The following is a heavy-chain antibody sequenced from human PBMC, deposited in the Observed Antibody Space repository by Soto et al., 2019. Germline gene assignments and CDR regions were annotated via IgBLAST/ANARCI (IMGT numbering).Heavy chain of an antibody. CDR1: GFTFGAYT. CDR2: ISYDGNSE. J-gene: IGHJ3*01. V-gene: IGHV3-30*09. Sequence: ESGGGVVQPGRSLRLSCAASGFTFGAYTMHWVRQAPGKGLEWVAAISYDGNSERYTDSVKGRFAVSRDNPKSAMYLQMNSLRPDATAVYYCARDGYGGRSDGFDVWGQGTKVTVSS. D-gene: IGHD1-26*01. CDR3: ARDGYGGRSDGFDV.